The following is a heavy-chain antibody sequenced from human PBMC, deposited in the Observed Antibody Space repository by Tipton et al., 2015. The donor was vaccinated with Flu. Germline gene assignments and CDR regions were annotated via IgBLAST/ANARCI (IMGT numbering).Heavy chain of an antibody. V-gene: IGHV1-2*06. D-gene: IGHD1-1*01. CDR2: INPSSGGP. CDR3: ARVGTWNDLDY. Sequence: QSGAEVKKSGASVRVSCKTSEYTFTGYFIHWVRQAPGQGLEWMGRINPSSGGPNYAQNFQGRVTMTRDTSITTAYMELSRLGSNDTAVYYCARVGTWNDLDYWGQGTLVSVSS. J-gene: IGHJ4*02. CDR1: EYTFTGYF.